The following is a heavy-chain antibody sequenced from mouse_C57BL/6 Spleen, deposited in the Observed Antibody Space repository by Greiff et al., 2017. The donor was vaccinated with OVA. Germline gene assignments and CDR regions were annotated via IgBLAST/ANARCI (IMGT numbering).Heavy chain of an antibody. D-gene: IGHD1-1*01. Sequence: VQLQQSGAELVRPGASVKLSCTASGFNIKDDYMHWVKQRPEQGLEWIGWIDPGNGDTEYASKFQGKATITADTSSNTAYLQLSSLTSEDTAVYYCTTYYYGSRGYWGQGTTLTVSS. CDR2: IDPGNGDT. V-gene: IGHV14-4*01. CDR1: GFNIKDDY. J-gene: IGHJ2*01. CDR3: TTYYYGSRGY.